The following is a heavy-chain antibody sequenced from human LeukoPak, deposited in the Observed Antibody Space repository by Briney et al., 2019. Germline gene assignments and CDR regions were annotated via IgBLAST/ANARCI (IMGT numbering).Heavy chain of an antibody. CDR3: AKDKTIFGVVIIRLPFDY. CDR2: IYSGGST. V-gene: IGHV3-53*01. D-gene: IGHD3-3*01. J-gene: IGHJ4*02. Sequence: GGSLRLSCAASGFTVSGNYMSWVRQAPGKGLEWVSVIYSGGSTYYADSVKGRFTISRDNSKNTLYLQMNSLRAEDTAVYYCAKDKTIFGVVIIRLPFDYWGQGTLVTVSS. CDR1: GFTVSGNY.